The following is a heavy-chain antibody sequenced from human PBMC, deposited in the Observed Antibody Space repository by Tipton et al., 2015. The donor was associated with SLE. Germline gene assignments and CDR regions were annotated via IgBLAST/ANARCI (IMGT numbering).Heavy chain of an antibody. CDR3: ARDESGFKDFFDY. D-gene: IGHD5-12*01. CDR2: IGADNGNT. Sequence: QSGAEVKKPGASVKVSCKASGYTFTSYDINWVRQATGQGLEWMGWIGADNGNTNYALKFQGRVTMTRDKTTSTAYMELRSLRSDDTAIYYCARDESGFKDFFDYWGQGTLVTVSS. V-gene: IGHV1-18*01. J-gene: IGHJ4*02. CDR1: GYTFTSYD.